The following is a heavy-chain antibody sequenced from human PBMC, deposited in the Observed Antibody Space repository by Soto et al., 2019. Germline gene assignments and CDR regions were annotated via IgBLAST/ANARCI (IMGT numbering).Heavy chain of an antibody. CDR1: GISLNNYN. V-gene: IGHV3-30-3*01. CDR2: ISSDGTKE. Sequence: QVHLVESGGGVVQPGRSLRLSCAVSGISLNNYNFHWVRHTPGRGLEWVAFISSDGTKEHHADSVKGRFTISRDNAKNTLYLQLNSLRAEDTAVYYCARGGAYGDYRSDFWGQGTLVTVSS. J-gene: IGHJ4*02. D-gene: IGHD4-17*01. CDR3: ARGGAYGDYRSDF.